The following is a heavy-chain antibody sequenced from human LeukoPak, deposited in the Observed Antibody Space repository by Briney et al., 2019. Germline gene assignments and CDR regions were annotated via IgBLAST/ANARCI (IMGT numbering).Heavy chain of an antibody. CDR1: GFTSSSYG. CDR2: IWYDGSNK. D-gene: IGHD3-22*01. V-gene: IGHV3-33*06. CDR3: AKDRGSSGSTGDY. J-gene: IGHJ4*02. Sequence: GGSLRLSCAASGFTSSSYGMHWVRQAPGKGLEWVAVIWYDGSNKYYADSVKGRFTISRDNSKNTLYLQMNSLRAEDTAVYYCAKDRGSSGSTGDYWGQGTLVTVSS.